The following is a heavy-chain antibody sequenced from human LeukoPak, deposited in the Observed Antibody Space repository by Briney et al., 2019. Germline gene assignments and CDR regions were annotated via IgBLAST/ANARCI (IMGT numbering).Heavy chain of an antibody. V-gene: IGHV3-7*01. Sequence: GGSLRLSCAASGFTFSSYWMTWVRQAPGKGLEWVANIKPDGGERYYVDSVKGRFTISRDNAKSSLYLQMNSLRAEDTAVYYCARGIVGAYYFDYWGQGTLVTVSS. D-gene: IGHD1-26*01. CDR2: IKPDGGER. CDR1: GFTFSSYW. CDR3: ARGIVGAYYFDY. J-gene: IGHJ4*02.